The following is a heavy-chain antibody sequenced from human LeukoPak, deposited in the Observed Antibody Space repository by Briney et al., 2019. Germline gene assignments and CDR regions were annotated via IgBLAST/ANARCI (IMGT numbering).Heavy chain of an antibody. J-gene: IGHJ3*02. CDR3: AKGGVGVAHDAFDI. V-gene: IGHV3-30*18. D-gene: IGHD3-10*01. CDR2: ISYDGSNK. Sequence: GGSLRLSCAASGFTFSSYGMHWVRQAPGKGLEWVAVISYDGSNKHYADSVKGRFTISRDNSKNTLYLQMNSLRAEDTAVYYCAKGGVGVAHDAFDIWGQGTMVTVSS. CDR1: GFTFSSYG.